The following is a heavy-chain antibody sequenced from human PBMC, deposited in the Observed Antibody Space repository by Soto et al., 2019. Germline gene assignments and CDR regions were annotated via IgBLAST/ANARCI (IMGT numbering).Heavy chain of an antibody. CDR1: GFTFSNAW. CDR2: IKSKTDGGTT. V-gene: IGHV3-15*01. J-gene: IGHJ4*02. D-gene: IGHD3-9*01. CDR3: TTDQHILRYFDWLLGGY. Sequence: EVQLVESGGGLVKPGGSLRLSCAASGFTFSNAWMSWVRQAPGKGLEWVGRIKSKTDGGTTDYAAPVKGRFTISRDDLKNTLYLQMNSLKTEDTAVYYCTTDQHILRYFDWLLGGYWGQGTLVTVSS.